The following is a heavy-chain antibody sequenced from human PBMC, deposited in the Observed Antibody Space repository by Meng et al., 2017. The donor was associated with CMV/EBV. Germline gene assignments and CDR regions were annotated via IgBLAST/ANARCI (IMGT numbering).Heavy chain of an antibody. V-gene: IGHV3-48*04. CDR2: ISSSSSTI. Sequence: GGSLRLSCAASGFTFSSYSMNWVRQAPGKGLEWVSYISSSSSTIYYADSVKGRFTISRDNAKNSLYLQMNSLRAEDTAVYYCARADIVVVPAARKVYYYYGMDVWGQGTTVTVSS. J-gene: IGHJ6*02. CDR3: ARADIVVVPAARKVYYYYGMDV. D-gene: IGHD2-2*01. CDR1: GFTFSSYS.